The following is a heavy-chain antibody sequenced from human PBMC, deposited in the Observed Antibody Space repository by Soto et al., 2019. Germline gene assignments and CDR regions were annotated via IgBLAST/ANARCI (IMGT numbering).Heavy chain of an antibody. J-gene: IGHJ4*02. CDR1: GLTFSSYA. CDR2: VANSGIRT. D-gene: IGHD3-9*01. CDR3: AKALDQMRYFAGFPD. V-gene: IGHV3-23*01. Sequence: EVQLLESGGALVQPGGSLRLACAASGLTFSSYAMSWVRQAPGKGLEWVSTVANSGIRTYYADSVKGRFTISRDNSKNTVYLQMASLRAEDTAIYYCAKALDQMRYFAGFPDWGQGTLVTVSS.